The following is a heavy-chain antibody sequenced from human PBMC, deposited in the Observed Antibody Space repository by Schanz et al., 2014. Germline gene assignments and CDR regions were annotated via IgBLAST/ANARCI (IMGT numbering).Heavy chain of an antibody. V-gene: IGHV3-23*01. D-gene: IGHD5-12*01. Sequence: EVQLLDFGGGLVQPGGSLRLSCAASGFTFSTYAMSWVRQAPGKGLEWVSAISGSGGSTYYADSVKGRFTISRDNSKNTLYLQMNSLRTEDTAVYYCASPSGYSDYGTYFDFWGQGTLVTVSS. J-gene: IGHJ4*02. CDR2: ISGSGGST. CDR1: GFTFSTYA. CDR3: ASPSGYSDYGTYFDF.